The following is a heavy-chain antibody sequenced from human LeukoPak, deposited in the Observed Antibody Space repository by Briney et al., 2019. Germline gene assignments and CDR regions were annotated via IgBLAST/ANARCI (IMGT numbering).Heavy chain of an antibody. J-gene: IGHJ5*02. D-gene: IGHD6-19*01. CDR2: IWYDGSIQ. CDR3: ARDVLWLDNWFDP. CDR1: GFTFRNHG. V-gene: IGHV3-33*01. Sequence: GGSLRLSCAASGFTFRNHGMHWVRQAPGKGLEWVAVIWYDGSIQYYADSVKGRFTISRDNSENTVSLQMNSLRAEDTAVYYCARDVLWLDNWFDPWGQGTLVTVSS.